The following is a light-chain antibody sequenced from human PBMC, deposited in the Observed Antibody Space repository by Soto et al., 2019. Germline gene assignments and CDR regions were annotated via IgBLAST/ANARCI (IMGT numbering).Light chain of an antibody. Sequence: QSALTQPPSASGSPGQSVTIXCTGSSSDLGGYSFVSWYQQHPGKAPQLMIYEVSRRPSGVPDRFSGSKSGSTASLTVSGLQAEDEADYYCSSYAGSNNVVFGGGTKLTVL. CDR2: EVS. V-gene: IGLV2-8*01. CDR3: SSYAGSNNVV. CDR1: SSDLGGYSF. J-gene: IGLJ2*01.